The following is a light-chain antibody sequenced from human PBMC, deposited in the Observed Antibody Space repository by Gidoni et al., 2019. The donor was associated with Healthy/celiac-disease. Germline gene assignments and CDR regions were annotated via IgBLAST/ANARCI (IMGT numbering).Light chain of an antibody. V-gene: IGLV2-18*02. CDR1: SSDISSYNR. J-gene: IGLJ1*01. CDR3: SSYTISSTYV. CDR2: EVT. Sequence: QSALTQPPSVSGSPGQSVTISCTGSSSDISSYNRVSWYQQPPGTAPKRLIYEVTNRPSGVPDRFSGSKSGNTASLTISGLQAEDEGDYYCSSYTISSTYVFGTGTKVTVL.